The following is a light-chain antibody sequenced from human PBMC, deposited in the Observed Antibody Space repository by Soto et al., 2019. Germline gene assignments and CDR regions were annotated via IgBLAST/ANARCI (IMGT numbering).Light chain of an antibody. CDR2: GST. CDR1: SSNIGAGYE. J-gene: IGLJ2*01. V-gene: IGLV1-40*01. Sequence: QSVLTQPPSVSGAPGQRVTISCTGSSSNIGAGYEVHWYRQLPGTAPKLLVYGSTNRPSGVPDRFSGSKSGTSASLVITGLKGEDEADYYCHSYDSSLNAVVFGGGTKLTVL. CDR3: HSYDSSLNAVV.